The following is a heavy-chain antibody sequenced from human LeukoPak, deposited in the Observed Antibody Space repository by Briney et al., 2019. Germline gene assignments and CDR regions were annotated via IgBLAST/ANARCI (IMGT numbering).Heavy chain of an antibody. CDR1: GGSISSSIYY. J-gene: IGHJ4*02. CDR2: VFYNGAT. CDR3: ARVSGGYAVNHFDY. Sequence: SETLSLTCIVSGGSISSSIYYWAWVRQPPGKGLEWIGTVFYNGATQYSPSLRSRVTISIDTSTNQFSLKLTSVTAADTALYYCARVSGGYAVNHFDYWGQGTLVTVSS. D-gene: IGHD5-12*01. V-gene: IGHV4-39*07.